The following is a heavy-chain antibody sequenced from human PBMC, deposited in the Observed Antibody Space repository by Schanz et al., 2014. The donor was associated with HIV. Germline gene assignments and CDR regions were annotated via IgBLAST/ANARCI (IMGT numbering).Heavy chain of an antibody. D-gene: IGHD3-10*01. Sequence: EVQLVESGGGLVQPGRSLRLSCAASGFIFDEYAMHWVRQGPGKGLEWVSGIDWKSGIIGYADSVKGRFTISRDNAKNSLYLQMNSLRAEDTALYYCARERSGEFVFDYWGQGTLVTVSS. CDR2: IDWKSGII. CDR1: GFIFDEYA. J-gene: IGHJ4*02. CDR3: ARERSGEFVFDY. V-gene: IGHV3-9*01.